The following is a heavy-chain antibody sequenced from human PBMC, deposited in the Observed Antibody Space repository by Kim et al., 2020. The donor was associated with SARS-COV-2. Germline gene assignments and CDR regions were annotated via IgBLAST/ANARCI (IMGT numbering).Heavy chain of an antibody. CDR3: ARPGTAMLDFDS. CDR1: GYNFATYW. Sequence: GESLKISCKGSGYNFATYWIGWVRQLPGKGLEWMAIIYPGNSETRYSPSFQGQVTISADKSINTAYLQWTSLRASDTAIYYCARPGTAMLDFDSWGQGTRVNVSS. J-gene: IGHJ4*02. V-gene: IGHV5-51*01. D-gene: IGHD5-18*01. CDR2: IYPGNSET.